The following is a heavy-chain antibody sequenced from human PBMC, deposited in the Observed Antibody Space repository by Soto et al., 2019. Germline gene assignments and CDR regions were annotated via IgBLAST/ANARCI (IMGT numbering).Heavy chain of an antibody. CDR1: GYTFTSYG. CDR2: ISAYNGNT. J-gene: IGHJ5*02. V-gene: IGHV1-18*01. Sequence: EASVKVSCKASGYTFTSYGISWVRQAPGQGLEWMGWISAYNGNTNYAQKLQGRVTMTTDTSTSTAYMELRSLRSDDTAVYYCARTMPGGYYYVFGWFDPWGQGTLVTSPQ. CDR3: ARTMPGGYYYVFGWFDP. D-gene: IGHD3-22*01.